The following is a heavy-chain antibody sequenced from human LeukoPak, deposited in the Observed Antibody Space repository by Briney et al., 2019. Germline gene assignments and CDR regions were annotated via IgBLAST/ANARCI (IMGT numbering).Heavy chain of an antibody. CDR2: IYYSGNA. Sequence: KPSETLSLTCTVSVGSIRSYYWSWIRQPPRKGLEWIAYIYYSGNANYNPSLRSRVTISVDTSKNQFSLKLSSVTAADTAVYYCARHYSDSSADNAFDIWGQGKMVTVSS. J-gene: IGHJ3*02. V-gene: IGHV4-59*08. D-gene: IGHD3-22*01. CDR3: ARHYSDSSADNAFDI. CDR1: VGSIRSYY.